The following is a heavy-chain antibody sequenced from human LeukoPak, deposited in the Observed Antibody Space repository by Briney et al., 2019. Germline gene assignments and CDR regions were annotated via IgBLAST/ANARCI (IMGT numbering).Heavy chain of an antibody. CDR1: GYTFTSYY. V-gene: IGHV1-46*01. Sequence: ASVKVSCKASGYTFTSYYMHWVRQAPGQGLEWMGIINPSGGSTSYAQKFQGRVTMTRDTSTSTVYMELSSLRSEDTAVYYCARVRYDFWSGYHYDAFDIWGQGTMVTVSS. CDR2: INPSGGST. CDR3: ARVRYDFWSGYHYDAFDI. D-gene: IGHD3-3*01. J-gene: IGHJ3*02.